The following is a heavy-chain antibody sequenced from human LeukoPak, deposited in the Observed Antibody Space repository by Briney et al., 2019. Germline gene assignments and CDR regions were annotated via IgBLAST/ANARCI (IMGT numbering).Heavy chain of an antibody. CDR3: TRLMTTVYYFDY. D-gene: IGHD4-17*01. V-gene: IGHV3-73*01. Sequence: GGSLRLSCVASGFTFSGSAMHWVRQASGKGLEWVGRIRSKANSYATAYAASVKGRFTISRDDSKNTAYLQMNSLKTEDTAVYYCTRLMTTVYYFDYWGQGTLVTVSS. J-gene: IGHJ4*02. CDR2: IRSKANSYAT. CDR1: GFTFSGSA.